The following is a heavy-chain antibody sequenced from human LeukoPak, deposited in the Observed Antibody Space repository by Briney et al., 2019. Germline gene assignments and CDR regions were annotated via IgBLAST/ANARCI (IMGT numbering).Heavy chain of an antibody. Sequence: PGGSLRLSCAASGFTFSNADMSWVRQAPGKGLEWVSGISGSGDNTYYADSVKGRFTISRDNSKNTLYVQVNSLGTEDTAAYYCAKGSYYDSSGSFYFDYWGQGTLVTVSS. D-gene: IGHD3-22*01. CDR1: GFTFSNAD. V-gene: IGHV3-23*01. J-gene: IGHJ4*02. CDR3: AKGSYYDSSGSFYFDY. CDR2: ISGSGDNT.